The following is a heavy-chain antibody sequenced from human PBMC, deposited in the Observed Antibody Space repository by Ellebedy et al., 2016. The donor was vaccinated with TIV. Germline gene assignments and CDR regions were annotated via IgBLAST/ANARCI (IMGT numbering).Heavy chain of an antibody. Sequence: AASVKVSCKASGYTFTGYYLHWVRQAPGQGLEWMGWINPNSGGTNYAQKFQGRVTMTRDTSISTAYMELSRLRSDDTAVYYCAADPYGSGSYYRYWGQGTLVTVSS. CDR1: GYTFTGYY. CDR3: AADPYGSGSYYRY. D-gene: IGHD3-10*01. CDR2: INPNSGGT. J-gene: IGHJ4*02. V-gene: IGHV1-2*02.